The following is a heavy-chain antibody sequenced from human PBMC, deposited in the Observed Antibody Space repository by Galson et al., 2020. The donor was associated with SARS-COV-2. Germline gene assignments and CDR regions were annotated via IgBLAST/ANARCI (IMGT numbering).Heavy chain of an antibody. CDR1: GLTFSKYS. CDR2: MSYSGSQI. Sequence: GGSLRLSCAASGLTFSKYSMNWVRQAPGKGPEWLSSMSYSGSQIFYAASVRGRFTISRDNARNSLYLQMNSLRAEDTAVYYWARAVGTAPVYYWYFVLWGRGTLVTVSS. CDR3: ARAVGTAPVYYWYFVL. V-gene: IGHV3-21*01. D-gene: IGHD6-13*01. J-gene: IGHJ2*01.